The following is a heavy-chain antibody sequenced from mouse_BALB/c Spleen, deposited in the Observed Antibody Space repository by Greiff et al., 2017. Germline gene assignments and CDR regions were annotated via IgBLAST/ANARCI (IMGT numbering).Heavy chain of an antibody. CDR2: INPSNGRT. CDR3: ARRGYYGSFAWFAY. J-gene: IGHJ3*01. Sequence: VQLQQSGAELVKPGASVKLSCKASGYTFTSYWMHWVKQRPGQGLEWIGEINPSNGRTNYNEKFKSKATLTVDKSSSTAYMQLSSLTSEDSAVYYCARRGYYGSFAWFAYWGQGTLVTVSA. CDR1: GYTFTSYW. V-gene: IGHV1S81*02. D-gene: IGHD1-1*01.